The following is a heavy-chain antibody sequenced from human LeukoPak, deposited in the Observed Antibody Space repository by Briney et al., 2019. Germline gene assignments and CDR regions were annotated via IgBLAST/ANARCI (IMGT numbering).Heavy chain of an antibody. CDR3: ARHRGTGTSRGFNFDV. CDR1: GVSISSSF. J-gene: IGHJ4*02. Sequence: SETLSLTCTVSGVSISSSFWSWVRQPPGKGLEWIGYISSSGSTNYNPSLKSRVAISVDTSKSQFSLRLTSVTAADTAVDYCARHRGTGTSRGFNFDVWGQGTLVTVSS. CDR2: ISSSGST. D-gene: IGHD4-23*01. V-gene: IGHV4-59*08.